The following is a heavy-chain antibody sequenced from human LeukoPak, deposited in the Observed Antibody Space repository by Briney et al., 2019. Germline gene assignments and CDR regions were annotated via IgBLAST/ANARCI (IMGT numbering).Heavy chain of an antibody. V-gene: IGHV1-8*01. D-gene: IGHD3-3*01. CDR3: VRGQRLTLFGVVVED. CDR1: GYTFTSYD. J-gene: IGHJ4*02. Sequence: ASVKVSCKASGYTFTSYDINWVRQATGQGLEWMGWMNPDSGDAGYAQKFQGRVTMTGNTSISTAYMELSSLTSEDTAVYYCVRGQRLTLFGVVVEDWGQGSLVTVSS. CDR2: MNPDSGDA.